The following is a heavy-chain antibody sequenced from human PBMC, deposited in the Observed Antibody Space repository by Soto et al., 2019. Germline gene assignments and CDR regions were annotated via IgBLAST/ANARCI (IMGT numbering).Heavy chain of an antibody. D-gene: IGHD6-13*01. V-gene: IGHV1-69*02. CDR3: SSLAKADTLDY. Sequence: QVQLVQSGAEVKKPGSSVKVSCKASGGTFSSYTISWVRQAPGQGLEWMGRIIPILGIANYAQKFQARVTITADTSTSTAHMELSSLRSEDTAVYYCSSLAKADTLDYWGQGTLVTVAS. J-gene: IGHJ4*02. CDR1: GGTFSSYT. CDR2: IIPILGIA.